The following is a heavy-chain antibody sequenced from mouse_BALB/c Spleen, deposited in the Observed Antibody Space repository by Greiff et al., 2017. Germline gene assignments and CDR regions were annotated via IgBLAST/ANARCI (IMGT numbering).Heavy chain of an antibody. CDR3: ARDHYGYVPFAY. CDR2: IDPANGNT. V-gene: IGHV14-3*02. J-gene: IGHJ3*01. CDR1: GFNIKDTY. Sequence: EVQLQQSGAELVKPGASVKLSCTASGFNIKDTYMHWVKQRPEQGLVWIGRIDPANGNTKSDPKFQGKATITADTSANTAYLQLSSLTSEDTAVYDCARDHYGYVPFAYWGQGTLVTVSA. D-gene: IGHD2-2*01.